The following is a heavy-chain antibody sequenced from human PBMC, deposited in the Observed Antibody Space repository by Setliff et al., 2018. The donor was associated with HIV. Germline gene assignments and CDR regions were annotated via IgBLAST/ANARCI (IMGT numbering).Heavy chain of an antibody. D-gene: IGHD2-21*01. CDR2: ISYSGST. CDR3: ARGVARQVVIDRWFDP. Sequence: PSETLSLTCAVFGGSFSDFYWSWIRQPPGKGLEWIGEISYSGSTVYNPSLKSRVPMSVDASKNLVSLNLNSVTAADTAIYYCARGVARQVVIDRWFDPWGQGTPVTVSS. V-gene: IGHV4-34*01. CDR1: GGSFSDFY. J-gene: IGHJ5*02.